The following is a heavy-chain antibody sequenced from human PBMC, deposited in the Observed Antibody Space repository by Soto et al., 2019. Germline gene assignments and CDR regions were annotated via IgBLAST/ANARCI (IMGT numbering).Heavy chain of an antibody. J-gene: IGHJ4*02. D-gene: IGHD4-17*01. CDR1: GGSRISYY. V-gene: IGHV4-59*12. CDR3: ARGVRTDPVTFDY. Sequence: SETLSLTCTVSGGSRISYYWSWIRQPPGRGLEWIGFIYYAGSTYYNPSLKSRVTISVDRSKNQFSLKLSSVTAADTAVYYCARGVRTDPVTFDYWGQGTLVTVSS. CDR2: IYYAGST.